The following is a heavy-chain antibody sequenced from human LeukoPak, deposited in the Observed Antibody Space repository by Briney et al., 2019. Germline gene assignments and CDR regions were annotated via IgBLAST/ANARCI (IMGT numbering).Heavy chain of an antibody. CDR1: GYSISSGYY. Sequence: PSETLSLTYTVSGYSISSGYYWGWIRQPPGKGLEWIGSIYHSGSTYYNPSLKSRVTISVDTSKNQFSLKLSSVTAADTAVYYCARHLAFGYRVGPEYFEYWGQGSLVTVSS. V-gene: IGHV4-38-2*02. D-gene: IGHD6-13*01. J-gene: IGHJ1*01. CDR3: ARHLAFGYRVGPEYFEY. CDR2: IYHSGST.